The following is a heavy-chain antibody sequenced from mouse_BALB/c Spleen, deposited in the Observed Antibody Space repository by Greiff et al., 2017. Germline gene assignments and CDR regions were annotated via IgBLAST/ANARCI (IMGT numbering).Heavy chain of an antibody. Sequence: QVHVKQSGAELVKPGASVKLSCKASGYTFTEYIIHWVKQRSGQGLEWIGWFYPGSGSIKYNEKFKDKATLTADKSSSTVYMELSRLTSEDSAVYFCARHEDTYYGSSYWYFDVWGAGTTVTVSS. CDR1: GYTFTEYI. J-gene: IGHJ1*01. CDR2: FYPGSGSI. D-gene: IGHD1-1*01. V-gene: IGHV1-62-2*01. CDR3: ARHEDTYYGSSYWYFDV.